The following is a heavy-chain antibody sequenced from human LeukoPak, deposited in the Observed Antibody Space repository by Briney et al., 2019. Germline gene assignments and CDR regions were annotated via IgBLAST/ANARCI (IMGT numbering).Heavy chain of an antibody. V-gene: IGHV3-30*18. D-gene: IGHD5-12*01. CDR2: ISYDGSSK. CDR3: AKGTYSAYNSGCAY. Sequence: GGSLRLSCAASGFTVSNNYMTWVRQAPGKGLEWVAGISYDGSSKYYADSVKGRFTISRDNSRNTLYLQMNSLRAEDTALYYCAKGTYSAYNSGCAYWGQGTLVTVSS. J-gene: IGHJ4*02. CDR1: GFTVSNNY.